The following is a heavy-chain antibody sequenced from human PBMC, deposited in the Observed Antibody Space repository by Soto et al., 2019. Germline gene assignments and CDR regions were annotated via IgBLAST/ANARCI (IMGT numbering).Heavy chain of an antibody. CDR3: ANHQIGNAFDI. Sequence: ASVKVSFKASGYTFTSYDINWLRQATGQGLEWMGWMNPNSGNTGYAQKFQGRVTMTRNTSISTAYMELSSLRSEDTAVYYCANHQIGNAFDIWGQGTMVTVSS. CDR2: MNPNSGNT. V-gene: IGHV1-8*01. CDR1: GYTFTSYD. J-gene: IGHJ3*02. D-gene: IGHD3-10*01.